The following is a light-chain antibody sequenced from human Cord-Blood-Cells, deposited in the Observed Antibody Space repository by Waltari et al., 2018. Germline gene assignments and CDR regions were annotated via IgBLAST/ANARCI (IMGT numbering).Light chain of an antibody. V-gene: IGKV2-28*01. J-gene: IGKJ4*01. CDR2: LGS. CDR1: QSLLHSNGYYY. CDR3: MQALQTPLT. Sequence: DFVMTQSTLSLPVTPGEPASIPCRSSQSLLHSNGYYYLDWYLQKPGQSPQLLIYLGSNRASGGPERFSGSGSGTDVTLKISRVEAEDVGVYYCMQALQTPLTFGGGTKVEIK.